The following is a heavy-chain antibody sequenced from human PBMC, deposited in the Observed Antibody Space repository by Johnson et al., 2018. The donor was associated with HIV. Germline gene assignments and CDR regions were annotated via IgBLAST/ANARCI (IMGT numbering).Heavy chain of an antibody. J-gene: IGHJ3*02. Sequence: VQLVESGGGLVQPGGSLRLSCGASAFTFSSNDMKWVRQAPGKGLEWVSPISGSDHSTYYADSVKGRFTISRDNAKNSLYLQMNKLGAEDTAVYFCASQVRGLRLGVDAFDIWGQGTMVTVSS. V-gene: IGHV3-23*04. CDR2: ISGSDHST. D-gene: IGHD3-16*01. CDR1: AFTFSSND. CDR3: ASQVRGLRLGVDAFDI.